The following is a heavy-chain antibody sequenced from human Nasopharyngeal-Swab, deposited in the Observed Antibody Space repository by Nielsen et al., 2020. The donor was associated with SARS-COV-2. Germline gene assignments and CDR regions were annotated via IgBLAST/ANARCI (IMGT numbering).Heavy chain of an antibody. D-gene: IGHD2-15*01. J-gene: IGHJ1*01. CDR1: GITLTNAW. V-gene: IGHV3-53*01. Sequence: GESLKISCAASGITLTNAWVNWVRQAPGKGLEWVSVTEIGGTTHYADSVKGRFSISRDSSTNKLYLQMNNVRAEDTAVYYCARDLGGGYSNCPGSWGQGTLVTVSS. CDR2: TEIGGTT. CDR3: ARDLGGGYSNCPGS.